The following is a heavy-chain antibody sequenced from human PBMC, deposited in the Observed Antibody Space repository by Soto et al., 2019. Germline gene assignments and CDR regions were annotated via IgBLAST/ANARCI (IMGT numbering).Heavy chain of an antibody. CDR3: AREDEYADY. J-gene: IGHJ4*02. D-gene: IGHD2-21*01. V-gene: IGHV1-69*08. CDR2: ILPILGIA. Sequence: QVQLVQSGAELKNPGSSVKVSCNASGGTFISYTISWVLQAPGQGREWMGRILPILGIANYAQKFQGRVTITADDSTSTAYMELSSLRSEDTVVYYDAREDEYADYWGQGSLVTV. CDR1: GGTFISYT.